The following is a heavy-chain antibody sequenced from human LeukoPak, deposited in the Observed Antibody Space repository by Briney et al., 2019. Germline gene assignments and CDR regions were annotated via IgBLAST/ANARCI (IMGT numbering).Heavy chain of an antibody. D-gene: IGHD6-19*01. CDR1: GYTFTSYG. J-gene: IGHJ6*03. CDR2: ISANNGNT. V-gene: IGHV1-18*01. CDR3: ARRGREQWLPNYYYYYYMDV. Sequence: ASVKVSCKASGYTFTSYGISWVRQAPGQGLEWMGWISANNGNTNYVQKFQGRVTMTTDTSTSTAYMELRSLRSDDTAVYYCARRGREQWLPNYYYYYYMDVWGKGTTVTVSS.